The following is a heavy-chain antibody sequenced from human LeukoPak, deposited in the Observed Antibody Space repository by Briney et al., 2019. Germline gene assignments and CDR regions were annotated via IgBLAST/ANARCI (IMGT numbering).Heavy chain of an antibody. Sequence: GGSPRLSCAASGFTFSSYGMHWVRQAPGKGLEWVAFIRYDGSNKYCADSVKGRFTISRDNSKNTLYLQMNSLRAEDTAVYYCAKDRYYGSGSYYPTNWFDPWGQGTLVTVSS. CDR3: AKDRYYGSGSYYPTNWFDP. CDR1: GFTFSSYG. CDR2: IRYDGSNK. J-gene: IGHJ5*02. D-gene: IGHD3-10*01. V-gene: IGHV3-30*02.